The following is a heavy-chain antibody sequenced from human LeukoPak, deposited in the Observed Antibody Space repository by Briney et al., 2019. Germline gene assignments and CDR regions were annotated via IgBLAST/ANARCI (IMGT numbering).Heavy chain of an antibody. CDR3: ARSTAPIVVVPAAPLDY. V-gene: IGHV5-10-1*01. CDR2: IDPSDSYT. Sequence: GESLKISCKGSGYSFTSYWISWVRQMPGKGLERMGRIDPSDSYTNYSPSFQGHVTISADKSISTAYLQWSSLKASDTAMYYCARSTAPIVVVPAAPLDYWGQGTLVTVSS. D-gene: IGHD2-2*01. CDR1: GYSFTSYW. J-gene: IGHJ4*02.